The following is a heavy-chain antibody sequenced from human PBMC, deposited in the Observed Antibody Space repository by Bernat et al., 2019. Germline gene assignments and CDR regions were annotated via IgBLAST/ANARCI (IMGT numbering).Heavy chain of an antibody. Sequence: VQLQQWGAGLLKPSETLSLTCAVYGGSFSGYYWSWIRQPPGKGLEWVSVISGSGGSTYYAGSVKGRFTISRDNSKNTLYLQMNSLRAEDTAVYYCAKGGAGSLTYYYYYYMDVWGKGTTVTVSS. CDR2: ISGSGGST. D-gene: IGHD6-19*01. CDR1: GGSFSGYY. V-gene: IGHV3-23*01. CDR3: AKGGAGSLTYYYYYYMDV. J-gene: IGHJ6*03.